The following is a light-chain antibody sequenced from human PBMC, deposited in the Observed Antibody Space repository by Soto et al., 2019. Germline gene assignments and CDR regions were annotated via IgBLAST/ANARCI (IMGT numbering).Light chain of an antibody. J-gene: IGKJ2*01. CDR1: QDISNY. CDR3: QKYNTFPYT. CDR2: ATS. Sequence: DIQMTQSPSSLSASVGGRVTITCRASQDISNYLAWYQQKPGKPPRLLIYATSTLQSGVPSRFSGRVSGTDFFLTISSLQPEDAASYYCQKYNTFPYTFGQGTKLEI. V-gene: IGKV1-27*01.